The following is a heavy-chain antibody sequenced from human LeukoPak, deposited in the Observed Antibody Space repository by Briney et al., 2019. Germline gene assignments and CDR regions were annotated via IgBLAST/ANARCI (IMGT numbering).Heavy chain of an antibody. D-gene: IGHD5-12*01. CDR2: ISSSGSTI. V-gene: IGHV3-48*03. CDR3: ARAMVATAGFDY. J-gene: IGHJ4*02. Sequence: GGSLRLSCAASGFTLSSYEMNWVRQAPGKGLEWVSYISSSGSTIYYADSVKGRFTISRDNAKNSLYLQMNSLRAEDTAVYYCARAMVATAGFDYWGQGTLVTVSS. CDR1: GFTLSSYE.